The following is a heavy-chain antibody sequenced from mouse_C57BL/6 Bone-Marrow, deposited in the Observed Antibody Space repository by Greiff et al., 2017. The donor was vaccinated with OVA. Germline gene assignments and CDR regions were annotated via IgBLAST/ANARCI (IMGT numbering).Heavy chain of an antibody. CDR2: IDPSDSYT. Sequence: QVQLQQPGAELVMPGASVKLSCKASGYTFTSYWMHWVKQRPGQGLEWIGKIDPSDSYTNYNQKFKGKSTLTVDKSSSTAYMQLSSLTSEDSAVYYCAREYYGSSYVFDYWGQGTTLTVAS. V-gene: IGHV1-69*01. CDR3: AREYYGSSYVFDY. J-gene: IGHJ2*01. CDR1: GYTFTSYW. D-gene: IGHD1-1*01.